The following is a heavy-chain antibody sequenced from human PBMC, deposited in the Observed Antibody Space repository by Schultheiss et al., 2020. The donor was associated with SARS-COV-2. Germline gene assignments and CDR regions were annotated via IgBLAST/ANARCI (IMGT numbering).Heavy chain of an antibody. J-gene: IGHJ6*02. D-gene: IGHD3-3*01. CDR2: TYYRSKWYN. Sequence: SQTLSLTCAISGDSVFSDTAAWNWIRQSPSRGLEWLGRTYYRSKWYNDYALSLRGRITINPDTSRNQFSLHLNSVTPEDTAVYYCASGGYYGMDVWGQGTTVTVSS. CDR1: GDSVFSDTAA. CDR3: ASGGYYGMDV. V-gene: IGHV6-1*01.